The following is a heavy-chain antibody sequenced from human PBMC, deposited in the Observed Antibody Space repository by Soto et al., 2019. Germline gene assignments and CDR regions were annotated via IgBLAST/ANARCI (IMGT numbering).Heavy chain of an antibody. D-gene: IGHD2-8*01. CDR3: VLMVLNWFDP. V-gene: IGHV4-61*01. Sequence: PSETLSLTCTVSGGSVSSGSYYWSWIRQPPGKGLEWIGYIYYSGSTNYNTSLKSRVTISVDTSKNQFSLKLSSVTAADTAVYYCVLMVLNWFDPWGQGTLVTVS. CDR1: GGSVSSGSYY. CDR2: IYYSGST. J-gene: IGHJ5*02.